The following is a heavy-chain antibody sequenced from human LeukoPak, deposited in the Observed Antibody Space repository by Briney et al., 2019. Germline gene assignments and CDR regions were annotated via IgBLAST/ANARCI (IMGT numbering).Heavy chain of an antibody. CDR3: ARGIGTPGFDY. D-gene: IGHD1-1*01. CDR2: ISYDESNK. V-gene: IGHV3-30*01. CDR1: GFPFSRYP. J-gene: IGHJ4*02. Sequence: PGGSLRLSCAASGFPFSRYPMHWVRQAPGKGLEWVAVISYDESNKYYADSVKGRFTISRDNYKNTLYLQMQMNSLRAEDTAVYYCARGIGTPGFDYWGQGTLVTVSS.